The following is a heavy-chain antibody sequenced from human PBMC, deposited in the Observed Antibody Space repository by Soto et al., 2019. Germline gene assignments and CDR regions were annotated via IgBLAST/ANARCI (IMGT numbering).Heavy chain of an antibody. D-gene: IGHD3-9*01. CDR2: INHSGNN. CDR3: ARGGSNDWQVAFDI. J-gene: IGHJ3*02. V-gene: IGHV4-34*01. Sequence: PSETLSLTCVVSGGSFSTYYYNRIRQSPGKGLEWIGEINHSGNNNYSPSLKSRVTMSLDTSKNQFSLKLTSVTAVDTAVYYCARGGSNDWQVAFDIWGQGTMVTVSS. CDR1: GGSFSTYY.